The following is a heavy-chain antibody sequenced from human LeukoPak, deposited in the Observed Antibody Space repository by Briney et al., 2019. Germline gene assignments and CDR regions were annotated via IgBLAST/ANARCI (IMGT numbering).Heavy chain of an antibody. D-gene: IGHD4-17*01. J-gene: IGHJ6*02. Sequence: GGSLRLSCAASGFTFSSYDMHWVRQATGKGLEWVSAIGTAGDTYYPGSVKGRFTISRENAKNSLYLQMNSLRAEGTAVYYCARENYGDYEGDGMDVWGQGTTVTVSS. CDR1: GFTFSSYD. CDR2: IGTAGDT. V-gene: IGHV3-13*01. CDR3: ARENYGDYEGDGMDV.